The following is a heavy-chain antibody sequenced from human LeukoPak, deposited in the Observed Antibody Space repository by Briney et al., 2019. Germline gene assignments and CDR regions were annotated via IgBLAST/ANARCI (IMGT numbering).Heavy chain of an antibody. D-gene: IGHD3-3*01. J-gene: IGHJ1*01. CDR3: AEGVGYDFWGGYYSSRPQYFQH. V-gene: IGHV4-38-2*02. CDR2: IYHSGST. Sequence: PSETLSLTCTVSGYSISSGYYWGWIRQPPGKGLEWIGSIYHSGSTYYNPSLKSRVTISVDTSKNQFSLKLSSVTAADTAVYYCAEGVGYDFWGGYYSSRPQYFQHWGQGTLVTVSS. CDR1: GYSISSGYY.